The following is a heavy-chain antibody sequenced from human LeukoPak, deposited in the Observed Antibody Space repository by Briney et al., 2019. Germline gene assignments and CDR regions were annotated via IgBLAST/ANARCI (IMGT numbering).Heavy chain of an antibody. J-gene: IGHJ6*02. CDR2: MYYSGST. D-gene: IGHD3-10*01. V-gene: IGHV4-39*01. Sequence: SETLSLTCAVSGGSIGSSTYYWGWIRQSPGKGLEWLGNMYYSGSTYYNPSLKSRVTISVDTSKNQFSLKLSSVTAADTAVYYCVRHPAERVDYWYGMDVWGQGTTVTVSS. CDR1: GGSIGSSTYY. CDR3: VRHPAERVDYWYGMDV.